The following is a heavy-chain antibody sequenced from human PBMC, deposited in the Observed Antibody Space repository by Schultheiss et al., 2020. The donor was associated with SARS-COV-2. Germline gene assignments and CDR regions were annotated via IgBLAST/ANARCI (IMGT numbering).Heavy chain of an antibody. CDR1: GFTFSSYA. Sequence: GGSLRLSCAASGFTFSSYAMSWVRQAPGKGLEWVSAISGSGGSTYYADSVKGRFTISRDNSKNTLYLQMNSLRAEDTAVYYCTTAVVAVVVPAALPDAFDIWGQGTMVTVSS. CDR2: ISGSGGST. J-gene: IGHJ3*02. CDR3: TTAVVAVVVPAALPDAFDI. V-gene: IGHV3-23*01. D-gene: IGHD2-2*01.